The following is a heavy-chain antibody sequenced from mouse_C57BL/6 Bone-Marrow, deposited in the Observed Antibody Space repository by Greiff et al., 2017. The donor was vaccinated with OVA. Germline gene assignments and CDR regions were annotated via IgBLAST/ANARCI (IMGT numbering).Heavy chain of an antibody. V-gene: IGHV1-26*01. J-gene: IGHJ4*01. D-gene: IGHD2-4*01. CDR1: GYTFTDYY. CDR3: ARWVDYDDYAMDD. CDR2: INPNNGGT. Sequence: EVQLQQSGPELVKPGASVKISCKASGYTFTDYYMNWVKQSHGKSLEWIGDINPNNGGTSYNQKFKGKATLTVDKSSSTAYMELSSLTSEDSAVYYCARWVDYDDYAMDDWGQGTSVTVSS.